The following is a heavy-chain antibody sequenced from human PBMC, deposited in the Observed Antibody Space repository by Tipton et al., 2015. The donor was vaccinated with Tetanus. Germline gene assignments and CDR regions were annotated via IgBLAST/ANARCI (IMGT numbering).Heavy chain of an antibody. CDR3: ARVKGTYNHYGLDV. CDR2: IYDSGST. J-gene: IGHJ6*02. Sequence: LRLSCAVSGGSISSGDYSWSWIRQPPGKGLEWIGYIYDSGSTYYNPSLKSRVTISEDRSKNQISLRLRPVTAADTAVYYCARVKGTYNHYGLDVWGQGTTVTVAS. V-gene: IGHV4-30-2*01. D-gene: IGHD3-10*01. CDR1: GGSISSGDYS.